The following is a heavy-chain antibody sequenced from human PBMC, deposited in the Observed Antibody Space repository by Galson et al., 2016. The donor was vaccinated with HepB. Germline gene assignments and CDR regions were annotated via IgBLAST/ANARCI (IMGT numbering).Heavy chain of an antibody. J-gene: IGHJ4*02. D-gene: IGHD4-23*01. CDR2: ISDGGGT. Sequence: SLRLSCAASGFTFSSHAMSWVRQAPGKGLEWVSTISDGGGTYYADSVKGRFTISRDHSKKPLYLQMDSLRAEATAVYYCAMYMTAVGGVAFDYWGQGTLVTVSS. V-gene: IGHV3-23*01. CDR3: AMYMTAVGGVAFDY. CDR1: GFTFSSHA.